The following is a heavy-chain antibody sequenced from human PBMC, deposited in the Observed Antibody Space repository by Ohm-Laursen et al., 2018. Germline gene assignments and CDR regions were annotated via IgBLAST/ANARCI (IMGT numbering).Heavy chain of an antibody. J-gene: IGHJ4*02. CDR3: ARAHSGWYRLYYFDY. V-gene: IGHV1-8*01. Sequence: SVKVSCKASGYTFTSYDINWVRQATGQGFEWMGWMNPNSGNTGYAQKFQGRVTMTRNTSISTAYMELSSLRSEDTAVYYCARAHSGWYRLYYFDYWGQGTLVTVSS. D-gene: IGHD6-19*01. CDR2: MNPNSGNT. CDR1: GYTFTSYD.